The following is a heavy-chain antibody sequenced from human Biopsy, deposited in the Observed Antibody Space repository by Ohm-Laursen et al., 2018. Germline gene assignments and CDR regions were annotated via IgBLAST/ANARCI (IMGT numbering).Heavy chain of an antibody. CDR1: GGSFSGYY. CDR2: INHSGST. D-gene: IGHD6-19*01. V-gene: IGHV4-34*01. CDR3: ARGRLRAVARFDY. Sequence: SETLSLTCAVYGGSFSGYYWSWIRQPPGKGLEWIGEINHSGSTNYNPSLKSRVTISVDTSKNQFSLKLSSVTAADTAVYYCARGRLRAVARFDYWSQGTLVTVSS. J-gene: IGHJ4*02.